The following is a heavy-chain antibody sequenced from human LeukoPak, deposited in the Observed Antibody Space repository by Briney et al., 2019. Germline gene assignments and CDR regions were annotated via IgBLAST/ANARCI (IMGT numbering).Heavy chain of an antibody. J-gene: IGHJ6*02. V-gene: IGHV3-7*02. CDR1: GFSFSNYW. CDR2: IKQDGSEK. CDR3: ARIKWPDYYYYYGMDV. Sequence: PGGSLRLSCAASGFSFSNYWMSWVRQAPGKGLEWVANIKQDGSEKYYVDSVKGRFTISRDNAKNSLFLQMNSLRAEDTAVYYCARIKWPDYYYYYGMDVWGQGTTVTVSS. D-gene: IGHD5-12*01.